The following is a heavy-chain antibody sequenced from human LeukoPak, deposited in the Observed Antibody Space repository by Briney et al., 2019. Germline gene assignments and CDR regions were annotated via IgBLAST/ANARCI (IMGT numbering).Heavy chain of an antibody. CDR3: ARVAGAYAEYYFDY. D-gene: IGHD1-26*01. CDR2: ISTYNGNT. J-gene: IGHJ4*02. CDR1: GYTFTSHG. Sequence: ASVKVSCKASGYTFTSHGITWARQARGQGLEWMGWISTYNGNTNYAQKLQGRVTMTTDTSTSTAYMELRSLRSDDTAVYYCARVAGAYAEYYFDYWGQGTLVTVSS. V-gene: IGHV1-18*01.